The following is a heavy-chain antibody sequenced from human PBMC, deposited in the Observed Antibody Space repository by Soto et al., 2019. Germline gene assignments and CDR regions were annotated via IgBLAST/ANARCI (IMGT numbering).Heavy chain of an antibody. CDR1: GFTFSSYA. CDR2: ISGSGGST. V-gene: IGHV3-23*01. CDR3: AKVALSPTKTKYYFDY. Sequence: GGSLRLSCAASGFTFSSYAMSWVRQAPGKGLEWVSAISGSGGSTYYADSVKGRFTISRDNSKNTLYLQMNSLRAEDTAVYYCAKVALSPTKTKYYFDYWGQGTLVTVSS. J-gene: IGHJ4*02.